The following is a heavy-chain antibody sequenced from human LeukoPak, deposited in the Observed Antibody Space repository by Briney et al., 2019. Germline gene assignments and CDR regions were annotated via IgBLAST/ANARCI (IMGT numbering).Heavy chain of an antibody. CDR2: ISSSSSTI. Sequence: GSLRLSCAASGFTFSSYSMNWVRQAPGKGLEWVSYISSSSSTIYYADSVKGRFTISRDNAKNSLYLQMNSLRAEDTAVYYCARAMTHRYNWNDVPYYYYGMDAWGQGTTVTVSS. V-gene: IGHV3-48*04. J-gene: IGHJ6*02. D-gene: IGHD1-20*01. CDR1: GFTFSSYS. CDR3: ARAMTHRYNWNDVPYYYYGMDA.